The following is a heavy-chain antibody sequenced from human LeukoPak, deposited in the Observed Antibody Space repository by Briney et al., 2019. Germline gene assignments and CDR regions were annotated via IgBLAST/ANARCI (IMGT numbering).Heavy chain of an antibody. D-gene: IGHD1-1*01. CDR3: ARDLEGLDY. J-gene: IGHJ4*02. Sequence: GGSLRLSYEPSGFTFSSNWMSWVRQAPGKGLEWVANIKQDRSQKYYVDSVKGRFTISRDNAKNSLYLQMNSLRADDTAVYYCARDLEGLDYWGQGTLVTVSS. V-gene: IGHV3-7*04. CDR1: GFTFSSNW. CDR2: IKQDRSQK.